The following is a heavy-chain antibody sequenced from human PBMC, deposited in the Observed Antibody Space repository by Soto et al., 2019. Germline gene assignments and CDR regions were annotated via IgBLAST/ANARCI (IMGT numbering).Heavy chain of an antibody. V-gene: IGHV4-34*01. CDR3: ARGRGITMVRGAPKGNYYYMDV. CDR1: GGSFSGYY. J-gene: IGHJ6*03. D-gene: IGHD3-10*01. CDR2: INHSGST. Sequence: QVQLQQWGAGLLKPSETLSLTCAVYGGSFSGYYWSWIRQPPGKGLEWIGEINHSGSTNYNPSLKRRVTISVDTSKNQFSLKLSSVTAADTAVYYCARGRGITMVRGAPKGNYYYMDVWGKGTTVTVSS.